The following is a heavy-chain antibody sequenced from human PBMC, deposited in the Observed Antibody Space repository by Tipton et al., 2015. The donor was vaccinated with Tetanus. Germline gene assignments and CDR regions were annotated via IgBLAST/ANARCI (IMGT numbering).Heavy chain of an antibody. CDR1: GGSFSGYY. V-gene: IGHV4-34*01. D-gene: IGHD3-22*01. CDR3: ARGQHYYDSSGYYSPFDY. CDR2: INHSGST. Sequence: QLVQSGAEVKPSETLSLTCAVYGGSFSGYYWSWIRQPPGKGLEWIGEINHSGSTNYNPSLKSRVTISVDTSKNQFSLKLSSVTAADTAVYYCARGQHYYDSSGYYSPFDYWGQGTLVTVSS. J-gene: IGHJ4*02.